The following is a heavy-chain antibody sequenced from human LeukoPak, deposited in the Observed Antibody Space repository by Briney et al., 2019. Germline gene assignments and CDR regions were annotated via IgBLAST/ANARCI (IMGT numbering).Heavy chain of an antibody. D-gene: IGHD6-13*01. CDR2: IYPNSGGT. CDR3: ARDGVYSSSWGHDY. CDR1: GYTFTGYY. Sequence: ASVKVSCKASGYTFTGYYMHWVRQAPGQGLEWMGWIYPNSGGTKYAQKFQGRVTMTRDTSISTAYLELSRLRSDDTAVYYCARDGVYSSSWGHDYWGQGTLVTVSS. J-gene: IGHJ4*02. V-gene: IGHV1-2*02.